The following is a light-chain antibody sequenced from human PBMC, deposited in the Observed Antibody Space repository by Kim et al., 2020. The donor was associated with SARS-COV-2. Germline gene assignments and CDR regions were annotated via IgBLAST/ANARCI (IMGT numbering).Light chain of an antibody. V-gene: IGLV1-36*01. Sequence: QSVLTQPPSVSEAPRQRVTISCSGSSSNVGNNAIHWYQQLPGKAPKLLMYYDDVLASGVSDRFSGSKSGTSASLAISGLQSEDEADYYCAAWDDSLNARVFGGGTQLTVL. CDR1: SSNVGNNA. CDR3: AAWDDSLNARV. CDR2: YDD. J-gene: IGLJ3*02.